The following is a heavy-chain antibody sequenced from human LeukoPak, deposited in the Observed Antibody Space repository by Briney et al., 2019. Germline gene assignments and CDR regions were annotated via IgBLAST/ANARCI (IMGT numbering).Heavy chain of an antibody. J-gene: IGHJ4*02. CDR3: AKDAAFYFDY. V-gene: IGHV3-23*01. CDR2: ISGSGGST. Sequence: GSLRLSCAVSGFTFSGYTMSWVRQAPGKGLQWVSAISGSGGSTFYADSVKGRFTISRDNSKNTLYLQMYSLRAEDTAVYYCAKDAAFYFDYWGQGILVTVSS. CDR1: GFTFSGYT. D-gene: IGHD6-25*01.